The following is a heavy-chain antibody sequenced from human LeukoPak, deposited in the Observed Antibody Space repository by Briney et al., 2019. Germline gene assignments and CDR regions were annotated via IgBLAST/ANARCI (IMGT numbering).Heavy chain of an antibody. CDR1: GYTFTSSG. CDR3: ARDLTTVTYQGYYHYMDV. Sequence: GASVKVSCKASGYTFTSSGISWVRQAPGQGLEWMGWISAYNGNTNYAQKLQGRVTMTTDTSTSTAYMELRSLRSDDTAIYYCARDLTTVTYQGYYHYMDVWGKGTTVTVSS. V-gene: IGHV1-18*01. D-gene: IGHD4-17*01. J-gene: IGHJ6*03. CDR2: ISAYNGNT.